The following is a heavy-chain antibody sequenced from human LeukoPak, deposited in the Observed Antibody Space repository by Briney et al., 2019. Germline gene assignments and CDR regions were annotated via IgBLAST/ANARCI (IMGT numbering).Heavy chain of an antibody. V-gene: IGHV4-34*01. J-gene: IGHJ5*02. CDR3: ARRGGGSCYWCYRNGWFDP. Sequence: SETLSLTCAVSGGSFSGYYWSWIRQPPGKGLEWIGEINHSGSTNYNPSLKSRVTISVDTSKNQFSLKLSSVTAADTAVYYCARRGGGSCYWCYRNGWFDPWGQGTLVTVSS. CDR1: GGSFSGYY. D-gene: IGHD2-15*01. CDR2: INHSGST.